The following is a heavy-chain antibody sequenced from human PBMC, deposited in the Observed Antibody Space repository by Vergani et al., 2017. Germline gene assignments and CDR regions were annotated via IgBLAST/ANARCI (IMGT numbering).Heavy chain of an antibody. Sequence: EAQLVESGGGAVKPGGSLRLSCTASGISFSNYTINWVRQAPGKGLEWVASISSSSAYIGYVDSIKGRFTISRDNAKRSVFLQMNSLRAEDTAVYYCARTGEWMRSNNGPPDYVFALDVWGQGTTVIVSS. CDR3: ARTGEWMRSNNGPPDYVFALDV. CDR2: ISSSSAYI. D-gene: IGHD3-10*01. J-gene: IGHJ6*02. CDR1: GISFSNYT. V-gene: IGHV3-21*02.